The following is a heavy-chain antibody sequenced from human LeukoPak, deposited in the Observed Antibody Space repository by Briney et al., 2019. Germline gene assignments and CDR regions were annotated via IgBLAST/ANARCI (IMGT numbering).Heavy chain of an antibody. D-gene: IGHD3-10*01. CDR1: GGSINSYY. J-gene: IGHJ4*02. CDR2: IYYSGST. V-gene: IGHV4-59*01. Sequence: SETLSLTCNVSGGSINSYYWSWIRQPPGKGLEWGGYIYYSGSTNYNPSLKSRVTISVDTSKNQFSLKLSSVTAADTAVYYCARAEGGATMVRGEDYWGQGTLVTVSS. CDR3: ARAEGGATMVRGEDY.